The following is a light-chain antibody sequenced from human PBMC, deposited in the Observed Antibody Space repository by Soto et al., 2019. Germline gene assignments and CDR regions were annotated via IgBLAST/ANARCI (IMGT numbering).Light chain of an antibody. CDR3: QQYNTYPLT. CDR1: QSISTW. V-gene: IGKV1-5*03. CDR2: KAS. J-gene: IGKJ4*01. Sequence: DIQMTQSPSTLSASVGDRVTITCRASQSISTWLAWYQQKPGKAPKLLIYKASNLEGGVPSRVSGSGSGTEFTITISSLQPDDFATYYCQQYNTYPLTCGGGTTVEIK.